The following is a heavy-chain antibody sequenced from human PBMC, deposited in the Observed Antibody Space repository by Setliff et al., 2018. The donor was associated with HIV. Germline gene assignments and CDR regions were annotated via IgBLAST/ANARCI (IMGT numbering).Heavy chain of an antibody. V-gene: IGHV3-7*03. CDR3: ARDIQAAGTGWFDP. Sequence: HPGGSLRLSCAASGFTFSTYWMSWVRQAPGKGLEWVANINQDGGEKYYVDSMKGRFTISRDNAQNSLYLQMSSLKVEDTAVYYCARDIQAAGTGWFDPWGQGTLVTVSS. D-gene: IGHD6-13*01. CDR2: INQDGGEK. CDR1: GFTFSTYW. J-gene: IGHJ5*02.